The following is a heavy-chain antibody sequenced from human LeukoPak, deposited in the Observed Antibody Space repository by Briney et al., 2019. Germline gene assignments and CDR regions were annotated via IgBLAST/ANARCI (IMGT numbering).Heavy chain of an antibody. J-gene: IGHJ4*02. Sequence: ASVKVSCKASGYTFTSYAMHWVRQAPGQRLEWMGWINAGNGNTKYSQKFQGRVTITRDTSASTAYMELSSLRSEDTAVYYCARDGDSSGYYYGDLDYWGQGTLVTVSP. CDR3: ARDGDSSGYYYGDLDY. V-gene: IGHV1-3*01. D-gene: IGHD3-22*01. CDR2: INAGNGNT. CDR1: GYTFTSYA.